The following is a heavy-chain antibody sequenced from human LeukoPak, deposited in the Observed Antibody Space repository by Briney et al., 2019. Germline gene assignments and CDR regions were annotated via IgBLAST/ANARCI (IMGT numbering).Heavy chain of an antibody. J-gene: IGHJ3*02. CDR1: GYTFTSYG. D-gene: IGHD2-15*01. CDR2: ISAYNGNT. CDR3: ARHLGYCSGGSCYGAFDI. Sequence: GASVKVSCKASGYTFTSYGINWVRQAPGQGLEWMGWISAYNGNTNYAQKLQGRVTLTTDTSTSTAYMELRSLRSDDTAVYYCARHLGYCSGGSCYGAFDIWGQGTMVTVSS. V-gene: IGHV1-18*01.